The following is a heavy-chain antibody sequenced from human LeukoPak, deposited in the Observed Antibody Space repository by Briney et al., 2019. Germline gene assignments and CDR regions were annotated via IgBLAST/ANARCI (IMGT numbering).Heavy chain of an antibody. D-gene: IGHD3-16*01. CDR3: TRSLDE. Sequence: PGGSLRLSCAASGFSFSYYAMGWVRQAPGKGLEWVSAISGSGGSTYYADSVKGRFTISRDNAQNSLYLQMNSLRVEDTAVYYCTRSLDEWGQGTLVTVSS. CDR1: GFSFSYYA. CDR2: ISGSGGST. V-gene: IGHV3-23*01. J-gene: IGHJ4*02.